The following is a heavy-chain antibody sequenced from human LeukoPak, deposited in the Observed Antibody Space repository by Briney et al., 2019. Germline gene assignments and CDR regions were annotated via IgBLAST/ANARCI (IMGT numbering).Heavy chain of an antibody. CDR1: GGSFSGYY. V-gene: IGHV4-34*01. CDR2: INHSGST. CDR3: ARDRFDY. J-gene: IGHJ4*02. Sequence: PSETLSLTCAVYGGSFSGYYWSWIRQPPGKGLEWIGEINHSGSTNYNPPLKSRVTISVDTSKNQFSLKLSSVTAADTAVYYCARDRFDYWGQGTLVTVSS.